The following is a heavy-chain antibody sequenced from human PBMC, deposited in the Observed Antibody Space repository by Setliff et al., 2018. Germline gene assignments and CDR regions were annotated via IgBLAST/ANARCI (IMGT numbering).Heavy chain of an antibody. CDR2: VYSSVYSSGIT. D-gene: IGHD1-1*01. J-gene: IGHJ6*03. V-gene: IGHV4-61*02. CDR1: GGSMSSGPNY. CDR3: ARESAGDESVRHLYYTDV. Sequence: TLSLTCTVSGGSMSSGPNYWSWIRQPAGRGLEWVGRVYSSVYSSGITSYNPSLKSRVTISMDTSKNQFSLGLTSVTAADTAVYYCARESAGDESVRHLYYTDVWGRGTTGTVSS.